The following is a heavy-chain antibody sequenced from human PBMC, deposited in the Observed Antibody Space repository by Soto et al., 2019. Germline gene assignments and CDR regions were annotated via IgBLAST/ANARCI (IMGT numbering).Heavy chain of an antibody. CDR3: AREHGYYVSGSYHYYYGMEV. V-gene: IGHV1-69*01. J-gene: IGHJ6*02. CDR2: IIPIFGTA. CDR1: GGTFSSYA. Sequence: QVQLVQSGAEVMKPGSSVKVSCKASGGTFSSYAISWVRQAPGQGLEWMGGIIPIFGTANYAQKFQGRVTITADESTSTAYMELSSLRSEDPAVYYCAREHGYYVSGSYHYYYGMEVWGQGTTVTVSS. D-gene: IGHD3-10*01.